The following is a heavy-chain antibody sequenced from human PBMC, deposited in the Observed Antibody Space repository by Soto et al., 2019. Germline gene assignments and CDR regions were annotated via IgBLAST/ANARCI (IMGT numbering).Heavy chain of an antibody. V-gene: IGHV3-43*01. D-gene: IGHD2-21*01. CDR2: ISWDGGST. CDR1: GFTFDDYT. Sequence: PGWSLRLSCAASGFTFDDYTLHWVRQAPGKGLEWVSLISWDGGSTYYADSVKGRFTISRDNSKNSLYLQMNSLRTEDTALYYCAKDTGQTYSHGDNWFDPWGQGTLVTVSS. CDR3: AKDTGQTYSHGDNWFDP. J-gene: IGHJ5*02.